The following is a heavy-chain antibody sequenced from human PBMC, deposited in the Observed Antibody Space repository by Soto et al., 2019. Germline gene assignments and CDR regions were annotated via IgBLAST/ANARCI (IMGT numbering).Heavy chain of an antibody. V-gene: IGHV4-31*03. J-gene: IGHJ4*02. D-gene: IGHD3-9*01. CDR3: ARATGTLRSRNCDY. CDR1: GGYSSSVGHY. CDR2: IYHTGST. Sequence: SVTLSLTCTVSGGYSSSVGHYWTWIRQPPGKGLEWIGSIYHTGSTYYSPSLRSRLTISVDTSKSQFSLRLNSVTAADTAVYYCARATGTLRSRNCDYWGQGTLVNVSS.